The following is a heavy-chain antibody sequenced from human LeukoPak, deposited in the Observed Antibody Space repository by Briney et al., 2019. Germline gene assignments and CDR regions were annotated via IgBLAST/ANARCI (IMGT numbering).Heavy chain of an antibody. CDR2: IWYDGSNK. V-gene: IGHV3-33*01. CDR3: ARDAPGPHGPVAGHNWFDP. Sequence: GGSLRLSCATSGCTFSSYGMHWVRQAPGKGLEWVAVIWYDGSNKYYADSVKGRFTISRDNSKDTLYLQMNSLRAEDTAVYYCARDAPGPHGPVAGHNWFDPWGQGTLVTVSS. D-gene: IGHD6-19*01. CDR1: GCTFSSYG. J-gene: IGHJ5*02.